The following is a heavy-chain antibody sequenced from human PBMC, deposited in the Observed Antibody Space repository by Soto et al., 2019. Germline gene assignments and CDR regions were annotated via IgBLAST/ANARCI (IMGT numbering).Heavy chain of an antibody. J-gene: IGHJ4*02. Sequence: EVQLVESGGGLVQPGGSLRLSCAASGFTFSYYSMNWVRQAPGKGLEWVSYISSGSTTIYYAESVKGRCTISRDNGKNSLYLQMNSLRAEDTAVYYCAREAAGDFIDYWGQGTLVTVSS. CDR1: GFTFSYYS. CDR3: AREAAGDFIDY. D-gene: IGHD3-16*01. CDR2: ISSGSTTI. V-gene: IGHV3-48*01.